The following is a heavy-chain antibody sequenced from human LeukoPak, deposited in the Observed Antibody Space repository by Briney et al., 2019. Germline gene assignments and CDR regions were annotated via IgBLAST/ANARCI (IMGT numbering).Heavy chain of an antibody. CDR1: GGSISSGGYY. V-gene: IGHV4-31*03. CDR2: IYYSGST. Sequence: SETLSLTCTVSGGSISSGGYYWSWIRQHPGKGLEWIGYIYYSGSTYYNPSLKSRVTISVDRSKNQFSLKLSSVTAADTAVYYCARDFWSGYDFSSGFDPWGQGTLVTVSS. J-gene: IGHJ5*02. D-gene: IGHD3-3*01. CDR3: ARDFWSGYDFSSGFDP.